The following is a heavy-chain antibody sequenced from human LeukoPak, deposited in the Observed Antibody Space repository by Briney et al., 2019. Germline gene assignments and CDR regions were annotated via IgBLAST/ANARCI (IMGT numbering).Heavy chain of an antibody. D-gene: IGHD3-3*01. CDR2: IYYSGST. Sequence: PSETLSLTCTVSGGSISSYYWSWLRQPPGKGLEWIGYIYYSGSTNYNPSLKSRVTISVDTSKNQFSLKLSSVTAADTAVYYCARGRVGDFWSGYNYFDYWGQGTLVTVSS. CDR1: GGSISSYY. J-gene: IGHJ4*02. CDR3: ARGRVGDFWSGYNYFDY. V-gene: IGHV4-59*01.